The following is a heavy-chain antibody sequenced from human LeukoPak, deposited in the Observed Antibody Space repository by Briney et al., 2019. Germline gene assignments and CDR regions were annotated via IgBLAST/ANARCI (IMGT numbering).Heavy chain of an antibody. CDR1: GYTFTSHG. Sequence: GASVKVSCKAAGYTFTSHGFIWLRQAPGQGLEWMGWITVNNGYTKYAQELQGRVTVTTDTSTSTAYMELRSLRSDDTAVYYCARARSSGWYPFDYWGQGTLVTVSS. CDR3: ARARSSGWYPFDY. J-gene: IGHJ4*02. D-gene: IGHD6-19*01. CDR2: ITVNNGYT. V-gene: IGHV1-18*01.